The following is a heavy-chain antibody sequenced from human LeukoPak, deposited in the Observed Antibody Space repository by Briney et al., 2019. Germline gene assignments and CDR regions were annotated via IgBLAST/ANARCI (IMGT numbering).Heavy chain of an antibody. CDR1: GFTFSDYY. V-gene: IGHV3-11*01. CDR3: AREGYDSSGYYYY. D-gene: IGHD3-22*01. Sequence: GGSLRPSCAASGFTFSDYYMSWIRQAPGKGLEWVSYISSSGSTIYYADSVKGRFTIPRDNAKNSMYLQMHSLRAEDTAVYYCAREGYDSSGYYYYWGQGTLVTVSS. CDR2: ISSSGSTI. J-gene: IGHJ4*02.